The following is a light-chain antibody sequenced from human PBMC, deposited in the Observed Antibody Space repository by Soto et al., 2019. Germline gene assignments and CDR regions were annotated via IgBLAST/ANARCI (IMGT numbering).Light chain of an antibody. CDR3: ASSTSDSLYV. CDR1: SSDVGGNKY. V-gene: IGLV2-14*01. CDR2: KVT. J-gene: IGLJ1*01. Sequence: QSVLTQPASVSGSPGQSITISCTGTSSDVGGNKYVSWYQQYPGKVPKLLINKVTNRPSGVSYHFSGSKSGNTASLTISALLAEDEADYFCASSTSDSLYVFGTGTKVTVL.